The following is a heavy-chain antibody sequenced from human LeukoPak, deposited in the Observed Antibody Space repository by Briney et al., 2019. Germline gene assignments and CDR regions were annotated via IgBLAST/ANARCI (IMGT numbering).Heavy chain of an antibody. D-gene: IGHD6-6*01. CDR2: VYYTGGT. CDR1: GGSISSYTNY. J-gene: IGHJ5*02. V-gene: IGHV4-39*02. CDR3: VSNSSSSPWFDP. Sequence: SETLSLTCTVSGGSISSYTNYWGWIRQPPAKGLEWIATVYYTGGTYYNPSLKSRVTISIDTSRNHFSLKLTSVIAADTAMYYCVSNSSSSPWFDPWGQGTLVTVSS.